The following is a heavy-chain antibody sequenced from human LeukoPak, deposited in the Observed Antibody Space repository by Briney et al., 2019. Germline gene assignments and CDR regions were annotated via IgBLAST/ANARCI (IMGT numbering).Heavy chain of an antibody. D-gene: IGHD2-15*01. CDR3: AKDLGGPLDY. Sequence: GGSLRLSCAASGFTFSTYAMTWVRQAPGKGLEWVSAISGSGGSTYYADSVKGRFTISRDNSKNTLYLQMNSLRAEDTAVYYCAKDLGGPLDYWGQGTLVTVSS. CDR1: GFTFSTYA. CDR2: ISGSGGST. V-gene: IGHV3-23*01. J-gene: IGHJ4*02.